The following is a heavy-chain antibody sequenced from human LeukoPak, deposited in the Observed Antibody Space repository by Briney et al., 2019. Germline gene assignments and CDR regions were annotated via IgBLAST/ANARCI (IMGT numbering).Heavy chain of an antibody. CDR3: ARAVAEYSSSLPLY. V-gene: IGHV3-30*03. D-gene: IGHD6-13*01. CDR2: ISYDGSNK. J-gene: IGHJ4*02. Sequence: QPGRSLRLSCAASGFTFSSYGMHWVRQAPGKGLEWVAVISYDGSNKYYADSVKGRFTISRDNSKNTLYLQMNSLRAEDTAVYYCARAVAEYSSSLPLYWGQGTLVTVSS. CDR1: GFTFSSYG.